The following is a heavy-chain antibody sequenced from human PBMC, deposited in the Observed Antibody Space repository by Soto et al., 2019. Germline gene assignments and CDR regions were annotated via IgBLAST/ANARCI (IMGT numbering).Heavy chain of an antibody. CDR3: ARLLYYDFWSGYYTNWFDP. Sequence: GESLKISCNGSGYSFTSYWIGWVRQMPGKGLEWMGIIYPGDSDTRYSPSFQGQVTISADKSISTAYLQWSSLKASDTAMYYCARLLYYDFWSGYYTNWFDPWGQGTLVTVSS. CDR1: GYSFTSYW. CDR2: IYPGDSDT. D-gene: IGHD3-3*01. V-gene: IGHV5-51*01. J-gene: IGHJ5*02.